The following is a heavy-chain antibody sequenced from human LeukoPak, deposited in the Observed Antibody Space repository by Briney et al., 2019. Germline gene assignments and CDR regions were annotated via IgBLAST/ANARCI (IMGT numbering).Heavy chain of an antibody. CDR2: IYYSGST. V-gene: IGHV4-39*06. D-gene: IGHD6-13*01. J-gene: IGHJ6*02. CDR1: AGSISSSSYY. Sequence: SETLSLTCTVSAGSISSSSYYWGWIRQPPGKGLEWIGSIYYSGSTYYNPSLKSRVTISVDTSKIQFTLKLGSVTAADTAVYYCARANSWYHCVDVWGQGTTVTVSS. CDR3: ARANSWYHCVDV.